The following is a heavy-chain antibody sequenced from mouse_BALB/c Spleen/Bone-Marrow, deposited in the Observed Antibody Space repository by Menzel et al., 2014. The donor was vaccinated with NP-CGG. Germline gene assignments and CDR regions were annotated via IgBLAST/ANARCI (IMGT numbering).Heavy chain of an antibody. CDR2: INPSNGRT. V-gene: IGHV1S81*02. Sequence: QVQLQQSGAEQVKPGASVKLSCKASGYTFTNYWMYWVKQRPGQGLEWIGDINPSNGRTNYNENFKTKATLTVDKSSSTADKPLSSLTTEVPAVYYGEPYDYGSSYGFYWYFDVWGAGTTVTVSS. J-gene: IGHJ1*01. CDR1: GYTFTNYW. CDR3: EPYDYGSSYGFYWYFDV. D-gene: IGHD1-1*01.